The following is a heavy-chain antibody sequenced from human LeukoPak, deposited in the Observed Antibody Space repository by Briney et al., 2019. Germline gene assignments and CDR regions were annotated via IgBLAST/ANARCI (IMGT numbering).Heavy chain of an antibody. Sequence: GGSLRLSCAASGFTVSSNYMSWVRQAPGKGLEWVSVIYSGGSTYYADSVKGRFTISRDNSKNTLYLQMNSLRVEDTAVYYCARDISSSSSGGYYYYMDVWGKGTTVTVSS. CDR3: ARDISSSSSGGYYYYMDV. CDR2: IYSGGST. J-gene: IGHJ6*03. D-gene: IGHD6-6*01. V-gene: IGHV3-53*01. CDR1: GFTVSSNY.